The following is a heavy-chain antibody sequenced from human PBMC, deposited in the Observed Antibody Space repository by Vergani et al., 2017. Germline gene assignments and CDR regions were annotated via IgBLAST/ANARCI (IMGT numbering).Heavy chain of an antibody. CDR1: GGSISSYY. V-gene: IGHV4-59*01. CDR2: IYYSGST. CDR3: ARYDFWSGYYF. Sequence: QVQLQESGPGLVKPSETLSLTCTVSGGSISSYYWGWIRQPPGKGLEWIWYIYYSGSTNYNPSLKSRVTISVDTSKNQFSLKLSSVTAADTAVYYCARYDFWSGYYFWGQGTLVTVSS. J-gene: IGHJ4*02. D-gene: IGHD3-3*01.